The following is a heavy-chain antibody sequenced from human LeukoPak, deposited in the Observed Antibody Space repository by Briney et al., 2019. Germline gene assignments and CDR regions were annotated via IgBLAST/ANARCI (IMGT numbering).Heavy chain of an antibody. Sequence: GGSLRLSCAASGFTFSSYEMNWVRQAPGKGLEWVSYISSSGSTIYYADSVKGRFTISRDNAKNSLYLQMNSLRAEDTAVYYCARDSRFTMVRGGDGMDVWSQGTTVTVSS. V-gene: IGHV3-48*03. D-gene: IGHD3-10*01. CDR2: ISSSGSTI. CDR3: ARDSRFTMVRGGDGMDV. CDR1: GFTFSSYE. J-gene: IGHJ6*02.